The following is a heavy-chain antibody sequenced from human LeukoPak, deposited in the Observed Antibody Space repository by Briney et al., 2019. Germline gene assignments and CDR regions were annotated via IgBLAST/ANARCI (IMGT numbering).Heavy chain of an antibody. D-gene: IGHD6-6*01. Sequence: SETLSLTCTVSGGSISSYYWSWIRQPAGKGLEWIGRIYTSGSTNYNPSLKSRVTMSVDTSKNQFSLKLSSVTAADTAVYYCASDNTGAARRWFDPWGQGTLVTVSS. CDR2: IYTSGST. J-gene: IGHJ5*02. V-gene: IGHV4-4*07. CDR3: ASDNTGAARRWFDP. CDR1: GGSISSYY.